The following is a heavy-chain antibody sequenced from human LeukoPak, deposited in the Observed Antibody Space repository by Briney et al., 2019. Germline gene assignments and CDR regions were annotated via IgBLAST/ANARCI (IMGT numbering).Heavy chain of an antibody. Sequence: ASVKVSCKASGYTFTSYGISWVRQAPGQGLEWMGWISAYNGNTNYAQKLQGRVTMITDTSTSTAYMELRSLRSDDTAVYYCARDLITMVRGVPFDYWGQGTLVTVSS. CDR3: ARDLITMVRGVPFDY. D-gene: IGHD3-10*01. CDR2: ISAYNGNT. J-gene: IGHJ4*02. CDR1: GYTFTSYG. V-gene: IGHV1-18*01.